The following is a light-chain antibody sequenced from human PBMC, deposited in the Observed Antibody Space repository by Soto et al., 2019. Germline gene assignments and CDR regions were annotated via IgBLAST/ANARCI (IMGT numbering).Light chain of an antibody. CDR2: QDS. V-gene: IGLV3-1*01. Sequence: SYELTQPPSVSVSPGQTASITCSGDKLENKYACWYQQKPGQSPVLVIYQDSKRPSGIPERFSGSNSGNTATLTISGTQAMDEADYYCQAWDSSAHVVFGGGTKLTVL. CDR3: QAWDSSAHVV. J-gene: IGLJ2*01. CDR1: KLENKY.